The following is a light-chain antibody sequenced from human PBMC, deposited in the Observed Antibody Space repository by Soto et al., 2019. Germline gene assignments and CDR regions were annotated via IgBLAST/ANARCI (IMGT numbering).Light chain of an antibody. J-gene: IGKJ2*01. CDR3: LQDYNYPYT. CDR2: AAF. V-gene: IGKV1-6*01. Sequence: IQMTQSPSSLSASVGDRVTITCRASQSISSYLNWYQQKPGKAPNLLIHAAFNLQSGVPSRFSGSGSGTNFTLTISSLQPEDFATYYCLQDYNYPYTFGQGTKVDIK. CDR1: QSISSY.